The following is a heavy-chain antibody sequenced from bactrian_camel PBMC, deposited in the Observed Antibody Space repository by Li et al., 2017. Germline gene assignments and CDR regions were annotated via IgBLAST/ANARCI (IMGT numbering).Heavy chain of an antibody. V-gene: IGHV3S40*01. CDR1: GYTYGDNC. J-gene: IGHJ6*01. D-gene: IGHD6*01. Sequence: DVQLVESGGGSVQAGGSLTLSCVASGYTYGDNCLAWFRQAPGKEREGVAAIYTGGGTTFYPDSVKGRLTVSLDNAENTVYLQMNSLKPEDTAMYYCAAETAGAECAWWLLGGGIDFGYWGQGTQVTVS. CDR3: AAETAGAECAWWLLGGGIDFGY. CDR2: IYTGGGTT.